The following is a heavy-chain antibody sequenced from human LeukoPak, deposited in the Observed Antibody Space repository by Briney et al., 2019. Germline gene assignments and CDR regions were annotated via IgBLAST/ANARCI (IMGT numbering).Heavy chain of an antibody. D-gene: IGHD3-3*01. CDR1: GGSVSSSNYY. Sequence: PSETLSLTCTVSGGSVSSSNYYWGWLRQPPGKGLEWIGNVHYIENTYSNPSLKSRTTISVDTSKNHFSLNLSPVTAADTAVYYCANTRFAITIFGVTQNYYYGMDVWGQGTTVTVSS. J-gene: IGHJ6*02. V-gene: IGHV4-39*02. CDR3: ANTRFAITIFGVTQNYYYGMDV. CDR2: VHYIENT.